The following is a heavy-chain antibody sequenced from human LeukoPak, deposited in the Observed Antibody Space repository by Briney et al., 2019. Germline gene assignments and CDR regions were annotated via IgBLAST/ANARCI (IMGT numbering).Heavy chain of an antibody. D-gene: IGHD3-10*01. CDR3: AKDRRFGELLSLFDY. CDR2: ISGSGGST. Sequence: PGGSLRLSCAASGFTFSSYAMSWVRQAPGKGQEWVSAISGSGGSTYYADSVKGRFTISRDNSKNTLYLQMNSLRAEDTAVYYCAKDRRFGELLSLFDYWGQGTLVTVSS. CDR1: GFTFSSYA. V-gene: IGHV3-23*01. J-gene: IGHJ4*02.